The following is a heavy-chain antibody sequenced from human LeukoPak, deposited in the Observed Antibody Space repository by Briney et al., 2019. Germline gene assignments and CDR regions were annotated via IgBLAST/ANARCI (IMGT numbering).Heavy chain of an antibody. V-gene: IGHV3-23*05. CDR2: IDSSGTKT. CDR3: ARGLHYSTGWFTYLDP. J-gene: IGHJ5*02. CDR1: GFTFNTYA. Sequence: GGSLRLSCVTSGFTFNTYAMNWVRQAPGKGRGWVAVIDSSGTKTHYADSVKARFNISRDNYKNTLYLKMNSLRDEDTAVYHCARGLHYSTGWFTYLDPWGQGTLVTVSS. D-gene: IGHD6-19*01.